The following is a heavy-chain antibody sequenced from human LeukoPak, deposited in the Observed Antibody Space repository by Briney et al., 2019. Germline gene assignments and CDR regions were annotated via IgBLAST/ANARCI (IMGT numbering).Heavy chain of an antibody. V-gene: IGHV1-69*05. D-gene: IGHD4-11*01. CDR2: IIPIFGTA. Sequence: SVKVSCKASGGTFSSYAISWVRQAPGQGLEWMGGIIPIFGTASYAQKFQGRVTMTRDTSTSTVYTELSSLRSEDTAVYYCAHFASTVTPAIDYWGQGTLVTVSS. CDR3: AHFASTVTPAIDY. CDR1: GGTFSSYA. J-gene: IGHJ4*02.